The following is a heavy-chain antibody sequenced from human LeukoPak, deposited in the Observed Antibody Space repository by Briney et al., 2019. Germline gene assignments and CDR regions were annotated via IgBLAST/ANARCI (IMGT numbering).Heavy chain of an antibody. CDR3: ARERLGGNPFVH. Sequence: SETLSLTCTVSGVSFSSYYLSWIRQPPGKGLEWIGYIYYSGSTNYNPSLKSRVTISVDTSKKQFSLTLSYVTAADTAVYYCARERLGGNPFVHWGQGPLLSVSS. CDR1: GVSFSSYY. V-gene: IGHV4-59*01. J-gene: IGHJ4*02. CDR2: IYYSGST. D-gene: IGHD4-23*01.